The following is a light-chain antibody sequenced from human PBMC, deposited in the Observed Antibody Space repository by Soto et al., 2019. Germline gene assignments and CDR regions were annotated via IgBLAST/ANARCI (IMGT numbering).Light chain of an antibody. J-gene: IGKJ1*01. Sequence: IVLTQSPGTLSLSPGEGATLSCSASQTVSSAYLAWFQQKPGQAPRLLIYGASTRATGIPARFSGSGSGTEFTLTISSLQSEDFAVYYCQQYNNWPRTFGQGTKVDIK. CDR1: QTVSSAY. CDR2: GAS. V-gene: IGKV3-15*01. CDR3: QQYNNWPRT.